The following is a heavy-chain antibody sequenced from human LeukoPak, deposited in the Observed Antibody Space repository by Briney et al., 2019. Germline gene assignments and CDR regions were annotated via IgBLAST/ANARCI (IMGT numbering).Heavy chain of an antibody. D-gene: IGHD3-22*01. CDR1: GFTYSSYA. J-gene: IGHJ4*02. V-gene: IGHV3-30-3*01. CDR3: AREGYDSSGYYYGLDY. Sequence: GGSLRLSCAASGFTYSSYAMPWVRQAPGKGLEWVAVISYDGSNKYYADSVKGRFTISRDNSKNTLYLQMNSLRAEDTAVYYCAREGYDSSGYYYGLDYWGQGTLVTVSS. CDR2: ISYDGSNK.